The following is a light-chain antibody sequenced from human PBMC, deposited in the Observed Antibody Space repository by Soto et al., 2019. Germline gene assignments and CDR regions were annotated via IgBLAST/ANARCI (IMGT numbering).Light chain of an antibody. J-gene: IGKJ4*01. V-gene: IGKV3-20*01. CDR3: QQYGSSAA. CDR2: GAS. Sequence: ILLTQSPDTLSLSPGERATLSCRATQSVSSNYLAWYQQKAGQARRLLIYGASSRATGIPDRISGSGSGTDFTLTINRLEPEDSAVYYCQQYGSSAAFGGGTKVEI. CDR1: QSVSSNY.